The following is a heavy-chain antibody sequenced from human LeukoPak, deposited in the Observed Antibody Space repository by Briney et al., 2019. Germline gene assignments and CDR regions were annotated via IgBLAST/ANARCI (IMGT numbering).Heavy chain of an antibody. J-gene: IGHJ4*02. CDR3: AKDSWNYFLGGSRPRHFDY. CDR2: ISYDGSNK. V-gene: IGHV3-30*18. Sequence: GRSLRLSCAVSGFTFSSYGMHWVRQAPGKGLEWVAVISYDGSNKYYTDSVKGRFTISRDNSKNTLYLQVNRLRAEDTAVYYCAKDSWNYFLGGSRPRHFDYWGQGTLVTVSS. CDR1: GFTFSSYG. D-gene: IGHD1-7*01.